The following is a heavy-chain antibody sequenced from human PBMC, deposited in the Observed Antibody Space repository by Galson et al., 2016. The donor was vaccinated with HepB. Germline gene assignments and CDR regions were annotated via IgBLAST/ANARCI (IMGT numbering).Heavy chain of an antibody. D-gene: IGHD2-21*02. Sequence: SLRLSCAASLFSFSTYTIYWLRQAPGKGLEWVSSISGTSTYIYYSDSVRGRFTISRDNAKSSLYLHMSSLRAEDTAVYYCATSGGGYHFYYDYWGQGTLVTVSS. CDR3: ATSGGGYHFYYDY. CDR2: ISGTSTYI. V-gene: IGHV3-21*01. J-gene: IGHJ4*02. CDR1: LFSFSTYT.